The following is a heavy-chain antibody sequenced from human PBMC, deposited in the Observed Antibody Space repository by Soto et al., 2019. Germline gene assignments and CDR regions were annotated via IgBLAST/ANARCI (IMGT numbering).Heavy chain of an antibody. CDR3: ARGGDCSGGSCCWNY. V-gene: IGHV4-59*08. D-gene: IGHD2-15*01. Sequence: QVQLQESGPGLVKPSETLSLTCTVSGGSISSYYWSWIRQPPGKGLEWIGYMSYSGSTNYNPSLKSRVTISVDTSKNQFSLKLSSVTAADTAVYYCARGGDCSGGSCCWNYWGQGTLVTVSS. CDR1: GGSISSYY. CDR2: MSYSGST. J-gene: IGHJ4*02.